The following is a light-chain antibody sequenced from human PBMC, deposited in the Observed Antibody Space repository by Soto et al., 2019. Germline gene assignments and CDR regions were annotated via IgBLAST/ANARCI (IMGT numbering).Light chain of an antibody. CDR1: QIINSY. CDR2: AAS. J-gene: IGKJ1*01. Sequence: DIQMTQSPSSLSASVGDRVTITCRASQIINSYLNWYQKKPGKAPKLLIYAASSLHSGVPTRFRGSESGTDFTLTISSLQPEDVACYCCQQRGTFGLGTKVEI. V-gene: IGKV1-39*01. CDR3: QQRGT.